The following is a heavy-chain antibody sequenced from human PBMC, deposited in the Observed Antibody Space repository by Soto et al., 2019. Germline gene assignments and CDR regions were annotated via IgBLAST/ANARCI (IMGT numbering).Heavy chain of an antibody. Sequence: PGGSLRLSCAASGFTFSSYGMHWVRQAPGKGLEWVAVIWYDGSNKYYADSVKGRFTISRDNSKNTLYLQMNSLRAEDTAVYYCARGGLDCSSTSCYVDYWGQGTLVTVSS. CDR3: ARGGLDCSSTSCYVDY. J-gene: IGHJ4*02. D-gene: IGHD2-2*01. V-gene: IGHV3-33*01. CDR1: GFTFSSYG. CDR2: IWYDGSNK.